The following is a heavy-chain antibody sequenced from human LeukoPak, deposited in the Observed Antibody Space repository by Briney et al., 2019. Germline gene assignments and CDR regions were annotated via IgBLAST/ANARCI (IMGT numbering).Heavy chain of an antibody. V-gene: IGHV3-23*01. CDR1: VLTFSSYA. Sequence: PGGSLRLSCALCVLTFSSYAMSWVRQAPGKGLEWVSAISGSGGSTYYADSVKGRFTISRDNSKNTLYLQMNSLRAEDTAVYYCAKEIYDFWSGYLSDYWGQGTLVTVS. J-gene: IGHJ4*02. CDR3: AKEIYDFWSGYLSDY. D-gene: IGHD3-3*01. CDR2: ISGSGGST.